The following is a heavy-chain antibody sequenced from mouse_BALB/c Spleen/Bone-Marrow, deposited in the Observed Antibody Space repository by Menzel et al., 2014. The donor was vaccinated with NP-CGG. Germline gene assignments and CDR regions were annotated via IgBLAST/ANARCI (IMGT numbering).Heavy chain of an antibody. J-gene: IGHJ4*01. Sequence: QVQLKQSGPGLVAPSQSLSITCTVSGFSLTSYGVHWVRQPPGKGLEWLGVIWAGGSTNYNSALMSRLSISKDNSESQVFLKMNSLQTDDTAIYYCARDGVYGSHYYAMDYWGQGTSVTVSS. D-gene: IGHD1-1*02. CDR2: IWAGGST. CDR1: GFSLTSYG. CDR3: ARDGVYGSHYYAMDY. V-gene: IGHV2-9*02.